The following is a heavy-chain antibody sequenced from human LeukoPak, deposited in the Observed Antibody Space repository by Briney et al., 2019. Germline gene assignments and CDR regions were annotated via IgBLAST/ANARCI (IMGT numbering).Heavy chain of an antibody. CDR1: GYTFTGQY. Sequence: ASVKVSCKASGYTFTGQYMHWVRQAPGQGLEWMGWINPNSGGANSAQKFQGRVTMTRDTSISTAYMELSRLRSDDTAVYYCARERKRHQKYSSGSQVDYWGQGTLVTVSS. CDR3: ARERKRHQKYSSGSQVDY. V-gene: IGHV1-2*02. CDR2: INPNSGGA. J-gene: IGHJ4*02. D-gene: IGHD6-19*01.